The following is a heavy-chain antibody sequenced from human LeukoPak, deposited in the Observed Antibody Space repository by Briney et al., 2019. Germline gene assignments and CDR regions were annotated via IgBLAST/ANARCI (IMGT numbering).Heavy chain of an antibody. Sequence: SETLSLTCAVYGGSFSGYYWSWIRQPPGKGLEWIGEINHSGSTNYNPSLKSRVTISGDTSKNQFSLKLSSVTAADTAVYYCARRPGRYSSSGGFDPWGQGTLVTVSS. CDR2: INHSGST. V-gene: IGHV4-34*01. CDR3: ARRPGRYSSSGGFDP. D-gene: IGHD6-13*01. CDR1: GGSFSGYY. J-gene: IGHJ5*02.